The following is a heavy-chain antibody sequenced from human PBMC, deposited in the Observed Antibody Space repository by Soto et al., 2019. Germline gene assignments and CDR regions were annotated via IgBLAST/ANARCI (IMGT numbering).Heavy chain of an antibody. CDR3: ASQYYDSRASAY. CDR1: GFTLSSYS. CDR2: ISSSSSYI. Sequence: GGSLRLSCAASGFTLSSYSMNWVRQAPGKGLEWVSSISSSSSYIYYADSVKGRFTISRDNAKNSLYLQMNSLRAEDTAVYYCASQYYDSRASAYWGQGTLVTVSS. D-gene: IGHD3-22*01. V-gene: IGHV3-21*01. J-gene: IGHJ4*02.